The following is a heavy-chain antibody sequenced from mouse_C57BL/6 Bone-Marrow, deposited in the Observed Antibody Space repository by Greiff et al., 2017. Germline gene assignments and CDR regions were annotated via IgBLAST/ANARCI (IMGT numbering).Heavy chain of an antibody. CDR2: MDPSDGYT. V-gene: IGHV1-50*01. Sequence: QVQLQQPGAELVKPGASVKLSCKASGYTFTSYWMQWVKQRPGQGLEWIGEMDPSDGYTNYNQKFKGKATLTVDTSSSTAYMQLSSLTSEDSAVYYCARLFYWGQGTTLTVSS. J-gene: IGHJ2*01. CDR1: GYTFTSYW. CDR3: ARLFY.